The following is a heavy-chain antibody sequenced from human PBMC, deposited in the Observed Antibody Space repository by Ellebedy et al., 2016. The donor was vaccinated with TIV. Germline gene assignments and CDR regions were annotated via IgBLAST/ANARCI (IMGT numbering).Heavy chain of an antibody. Sequence: AASVKVSCKASGGSFSSYAINWVRQPPGQGLEWMGGIIPIFGTTHSAQKFRGRVTITADESTSTAYMELSSLRSEDTAVYYCATNGCSGGSCYWSWFDPWGQGTLVTVSS. D-gene: IGHD2-15*01. V-gene: IGHV1-69*13. CDR1: GGSFSSYA. CDR2: IIPIFGTT. CDR3: ATNGCSGGSCYWSWFDP. J-gene: IGHJ5*02.